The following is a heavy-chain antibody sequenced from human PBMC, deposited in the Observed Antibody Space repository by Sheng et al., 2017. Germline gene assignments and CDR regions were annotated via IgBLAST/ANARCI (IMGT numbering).Heavy chain of an antibody. CDR2: IYTSGST. V-gene: IGHV4-61*02. CDR3: ARVETTVTHGRGMDV. D-gene: IGHD4-17*01. J-gene: IGHJ6*02. CDR1: GGSISSGSYY. Sequence: QVQLQESGPGLVKPSQTLSLTCTVSGGSISSGSYYWSWIRQPAGKGLEWIGRIYTSGSTNYNPSLKSRVTISVDTSKNQFSLKLSSVTAADTAVYYCARVETTVTHGRGMDVWGQGTTVTVSS.